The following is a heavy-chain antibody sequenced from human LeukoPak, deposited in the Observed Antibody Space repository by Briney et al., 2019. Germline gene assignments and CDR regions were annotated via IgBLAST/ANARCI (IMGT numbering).Heavy chain of an antibody. V-gene: IGHV1-69*13. J-gene: IGHJ6*04. D-gene: IGHD1-26*01. CDR1: GGTFSSYA. CDR2: IIPIFGTA. CDR3: ARNGMTDSPYYYYGMDV. Sequence: SVKVSCKASGGTFSSYAISRVRQAPGQGLEWMGGIIPIFGTANYAQKFRGRVTITADESTSTAYMELSSLRSEDTAVYYCARNGMTDSPYYYYGMDVWGKGTTVTVSS.